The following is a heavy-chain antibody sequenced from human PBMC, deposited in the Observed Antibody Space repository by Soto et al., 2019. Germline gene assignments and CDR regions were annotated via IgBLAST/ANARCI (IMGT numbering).Heavy chain of an antibody. J-gene: IGHJ6*02. V-gene: IGHV3-30-3*01. CDR1: GFTFSSYA. D-gene: IGHD2-15*01. CDR3: ARSSLGGYYHYYGMDV. CDR2: ISYDGSNK. Sequence: GGSLRLSCAASGFTFSSYAMHWVRQAPGKGLEWVAVISYDGSNKYYADSVKGRFTISRDNSKNTLYLQMNSLRAEDTAVYYCARSSLGGYYHYYGMDVWGQGTTVTVSS.